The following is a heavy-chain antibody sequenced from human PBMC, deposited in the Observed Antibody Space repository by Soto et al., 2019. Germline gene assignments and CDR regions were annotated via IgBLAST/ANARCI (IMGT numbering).Heavy chain of an antibody. CDR1: GFTFSNAW. CDR2: IKSKTDGGTT. Sequence: WGSLRLSCAASGFTFSNAWMSWVRQAPGKGLEWVGRIKSKTDGGTTDYAAPVKGRFTISRDDSKNTLYLQMNRLKTEDTAVYYCTTYSAYCSSASCSPYYYYYYMDIWGKGTTVTVSS. V-gene: IGHV3-15*01. CDR3: TTYSAYCSSASCSPYYYYYYMDI. J-gene: IGHJ6*03. D-gene: IGHD2-2*01.